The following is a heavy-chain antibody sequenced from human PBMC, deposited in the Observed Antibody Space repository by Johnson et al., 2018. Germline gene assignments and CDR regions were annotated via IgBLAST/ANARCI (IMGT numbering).Heavy chain of an antibody. Sequence: QVQLQESGPRLVKPSETLSLTCTVSGGSISGYYWSWIRQPPGKGLEWMGYIYSSGVTHYNPSLKRRLTISVDPSKNQFSLELSSAPGGDTGVYYWPRATVDDRNYIWGFYYRDVWGNGTTVTVSS. D-gene: IGHD4-11*01. CDR2: IYSSGVT. J-gene: IGHJ6*03. CDR1: GGSISGYY. CDR3: PRATVDDRNYIWGFYYRDV. V-gene: IGHV4-59*12.